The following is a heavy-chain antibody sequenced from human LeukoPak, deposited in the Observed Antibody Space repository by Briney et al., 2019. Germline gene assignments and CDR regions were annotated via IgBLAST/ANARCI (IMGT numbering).Heavy chain of an antibody. V-gene: IGHV1-46*01. Sequence: ASLRVSCTAAGHTFASYYMHCVRQAPGQGLEWMGIINPSGGSTSYAQKFQGRVTMTRDMSTSTVYMELSSLRSEDTAVYYCARGWLQLSRFDYWGQGTLVTVSS. J-gene: IGHJ4*02. D-gene: IGHD5-24*01. CDR2: INPSGGST. CDR3: ARGWLQLSRFDY. CDR1: GHTFASYY.